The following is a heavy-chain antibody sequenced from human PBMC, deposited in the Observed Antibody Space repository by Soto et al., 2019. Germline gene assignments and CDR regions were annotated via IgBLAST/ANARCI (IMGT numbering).Heavy chain of an antibody. D-gene: IGHD2-21*02. J-gene: IGHJ5*02. V-gene: IGHV4-30-4*08. CDR2: IYHTGIT. Sequence: QVQLQESGPGLVKPSQTLSITCSVFGDSISSGDNFWSWIRQPPGKGLEWIGYIYHTGITYYNPSLKSRATMSVDTSNNQFSLKLSSVTAADTAVYYCARVGDPNWLDPWGQGTLVTVSS. CDR3: ARVGDPNWLDP. CDR1: GDSISSGDNF.